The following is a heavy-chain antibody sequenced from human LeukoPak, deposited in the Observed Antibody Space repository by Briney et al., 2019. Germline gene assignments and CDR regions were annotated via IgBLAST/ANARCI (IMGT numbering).Heavy chain of an antibody. V-gene: IGHV4-39*07. CDR3: AKSLYGSGSYYDWFDP. Sequence: PSETLSLTCTVSGGSISSSSYYWGWIRQPPGKGLEWIGEINHRGSTNYNPSLKRRVTISLDTSKNQFSLKLSSVTAADTAVYYCAKSLYGSGSYYDWFDPWGQGTLVTVSS. CDR1: GGSISSSSYY. CDR2: INHRGST. J-gene: IGHJ5*02. D-gene: IGHD3-10*01.